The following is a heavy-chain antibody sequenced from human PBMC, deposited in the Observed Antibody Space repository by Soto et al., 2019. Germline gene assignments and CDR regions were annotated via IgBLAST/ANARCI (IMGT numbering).Heavy chain of an antibody. V-gene: IGHV3-23*01. D-gene: IGHD6-19*01. Sequence: EVQLLESGGGLVQPGGSLRLSCAASGFTFSTYAMSWVRQAPGKGLEWVSAISGSGGSTFYADSVKGRFTVSRDNSKSTLYLQMNGLRAEDTAVYYCAKVISGWYYDYWGQGTLVTVSS. J-gene: IGHJ4*02. CDR1: GFTFSTYA. CDR3: AKVISGWYYDY. CDR2: ISGSGGST.